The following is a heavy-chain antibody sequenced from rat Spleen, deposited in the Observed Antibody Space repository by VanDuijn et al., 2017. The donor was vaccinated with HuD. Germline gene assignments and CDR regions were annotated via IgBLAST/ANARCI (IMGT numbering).Heavy chain of an antibody. V-gene: IGHV3-1*01. J-gene: IGHJ2*01. CDR3: ARRYNNYYLDY. Sequence: EVQLQESGPGLVKPSQSLSLSCSVTGYSITSNYWGWIRKFPGNKMEWMGYISYSGSTSKHPSLKSRSSITRDTSKNQCFLQLNAVTAEDTATYCGARRYNNYYLDYWGQGVMVTVSS. CDR1: GYSITSNY. CDR2: ISYSGST. D-gene: IGHD1-10*01.